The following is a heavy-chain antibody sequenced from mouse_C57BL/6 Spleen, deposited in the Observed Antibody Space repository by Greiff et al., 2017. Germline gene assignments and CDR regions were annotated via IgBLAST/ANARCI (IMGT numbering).Heavy chain of an antibody. CDR3: ASANYYGCDYARDY. CDR2: INPRSGNT. CDR1: GYTFTSYG. V-gene: IGHV1-81*01. Sequence: QVQLQQSGAELARPGASVKLSCTASGYTFTSYGISWVKQRTGQGLEWIGEINPRSGNTYYNQKFQGKATLTADTSSSTAYLELRSLTSEDSAVYFCASANYYGCDYARDYWGQGTSVTVSS. J-gene: IGHJ4*01. D-gene: IGHD1-1*01.